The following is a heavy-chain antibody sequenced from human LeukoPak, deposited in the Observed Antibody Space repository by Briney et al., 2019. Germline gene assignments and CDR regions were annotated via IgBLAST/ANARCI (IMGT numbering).Heavy chain of an antibody. J-gene: IGHJ4*02. Sequence: ASVRVSCKASEYTFTDYYVHWVRQAPGQGLEWMGWINHNTGGANYAQKFQGRVTMTRDTSISTGYLDLSGLRSDDTAVYYCARAKANWGSGDYWGQGTLVTVSS. CDR3: ARAKANWGSGDY. CDR1: EYTFTDYY. D-gene: IGHD7-27*01. V-gene: IGHV1-2*02. CDR2: INHNTGGA.